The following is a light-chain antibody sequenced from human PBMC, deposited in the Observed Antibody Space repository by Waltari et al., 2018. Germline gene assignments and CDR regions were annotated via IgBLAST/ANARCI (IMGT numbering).Light chain of an antibody. CDR1: QSLLHSDGYNY. CDR3: MQSLQTPREGFT. Sequence: DIVMTQYPLSLPVTPGEPASISCRSSQSLLHSDGYNYLDWYLQKPGQSPPTMIYSGSXXASXVXXXXXGXXSXXXXTXXIXXVEAEDVGVYYCMQSLQTPREGFTFGPGTKVDIK. CDR2: SGS. V-gene: IGKV2-28*01. J-gene: IGKJ3*01.